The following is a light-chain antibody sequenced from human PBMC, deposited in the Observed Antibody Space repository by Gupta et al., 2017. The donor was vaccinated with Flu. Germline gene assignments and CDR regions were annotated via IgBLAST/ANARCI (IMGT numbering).Light chain of an antibody. J-gene: IGLJ3*02. CDR1: DLGDKI. CDR3: QSADGSGCFWV. Sequence: GQTTTCTGSSTDLGDKIVYWYQKQPGEAPMFLIYNDAKRPSGVPERFSASSSGTTAAMTISEVRAEDEADYYCQSADGSGCFWVFGGGTKLTVL. V-gene: IGLV3-25*03. CDR2: NDA.